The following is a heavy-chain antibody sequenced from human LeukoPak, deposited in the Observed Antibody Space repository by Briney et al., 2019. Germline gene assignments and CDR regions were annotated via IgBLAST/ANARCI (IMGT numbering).Heavy chain of an antibody. V-gene: IGHV3-23*01. CDR3: ASRNYYDSSGYYYPYYFDY. J-gene: IGHJ4*02. Sequence: GSLSLSCAASGFTFSSYAMSWVRQAPGKGLEWVSAISGSGGSTYYADSVKGRFTISRDNSKNTLYLQMNSLRAEDMAVYYCASRNYYDSSGYYYPYYFDYWGQGTLVTVSS. CDR1: GFTFSSYA. CDR2: ISGSGGST. D-gene: IGHD3-22*01.